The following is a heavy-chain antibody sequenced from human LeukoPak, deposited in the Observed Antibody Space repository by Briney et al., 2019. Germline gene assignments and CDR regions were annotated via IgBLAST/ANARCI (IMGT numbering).Heavy chain of an antibody. CDR3: ARDYNYAFGN. V-gene: IGHV3-48*01. D-gene: IGHD5-24*01. Sequence: PGGSLRLSCAASGFTFSDYSMNWVRQAPGKGLEWISYIGIHSGNTNYADSVKGRFTISGDKAKNSLYLQKNSLRVEDTAVYYCARDYNYAFGNWGERTLVTVS. CDR2: IGIHSGNT. CDR1: GFTFSDYS. J-gene: IGHJ4*02.